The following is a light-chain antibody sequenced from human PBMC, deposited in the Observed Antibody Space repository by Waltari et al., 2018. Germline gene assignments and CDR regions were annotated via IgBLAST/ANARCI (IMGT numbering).Light chain of an antibody. CDR2: RNS. CDR3: AAWDDSLKTLV. J-gene: IGLJ2*01. CDR1: STNVGFSV. V-gene: IGLV1-44*01. Sequence: QSVMTQPPSASGTPGQRVTLSCSGGSTNVGFSVLRWFQHLPGAAPKLLIHRNSHRPSGVPARFSGSKSGTSASLGISGLQSEDEADYYCAAWDDSLKTLVFGGGTKLTVL.